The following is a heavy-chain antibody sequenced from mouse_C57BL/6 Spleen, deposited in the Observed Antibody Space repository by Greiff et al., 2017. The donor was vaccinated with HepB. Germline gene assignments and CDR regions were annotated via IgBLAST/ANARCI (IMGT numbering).Heavy chain of an antibody. CDR3: ARSGGYDGYWFAY. V-gene: IGHV1-64*01. CDR2: IHPNSGST. D-gene: IGHD2-3*01. CDR1: GYTFTSYW. Sequence: VQLQQPGAELVKPGASVKLSCKASGYTFTSYWMHWVKQRPGQGLEWIGMIHPNSGSTNYNEKFKSKATLTVDKSSSTAYMQLSSLTSEDSAVYYCARSGGYDGYWFAYWGQGTLVTVSA. J-gene: IGHJ3*01.